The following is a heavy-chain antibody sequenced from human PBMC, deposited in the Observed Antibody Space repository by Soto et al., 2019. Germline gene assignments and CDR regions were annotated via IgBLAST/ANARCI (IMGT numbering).Heavy chain of an antibody. V-gene: IGHV3-11*01. CDR3: ATVGYCGSTSCQTRYYYYGMDV. D-gene: IGHD2-2*03. Sequence: PGGSLRLSCAASGFTFSDYSMNWVRQAPGKGLEWVSYISRSGSDIYYADSGKGRFTISRDNAKNALFLQMNSLRAEDTAVYYCATVGYCGSTSCQTRYYYYGMDVWGQGTTVTVSS. CDR1: GFTFSDYS. CDR2: ISRSGSDI. J-gene: IGHJ6*02.